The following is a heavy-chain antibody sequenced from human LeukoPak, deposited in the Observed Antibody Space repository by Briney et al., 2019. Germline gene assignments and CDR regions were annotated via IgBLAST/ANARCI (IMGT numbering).Heavy chain of an antibody. J-gene: IGHJ6*02. Sequence: PSETLSLTCTVSGGSISYCYWSWIRQSPGKGLEWIGYIYYSGTTNYNPSLKSRVTISVDTSKSQFSLQLRSVTAADTAVYYCAREEPQTTVPEGMDVWGQGTTVTVSS. CDR3: AREEPQTTVPEGMDV. V-gene: IGHV4-59*01. CDR1: GGSISYCY. D-gene: IGHD4-17*01. CDR2: IYYSGTT.